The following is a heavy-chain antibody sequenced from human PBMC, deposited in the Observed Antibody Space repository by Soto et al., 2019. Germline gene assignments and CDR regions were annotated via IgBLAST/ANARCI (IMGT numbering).Heavy chain of an antibody. CDR3: ARETYDSSGYSIDH. Sequence: PGGSLRLSCAASGFTFRNYNMHWVRQAPGKGLEWVAIITYDGSNKNYGDSVKGRFTISRDNSKNTVYLQMNSLISEDTAVYYCARETYDSSGYSIDHWXQGTLVTVSS. V-gene: IGHV3-30*03. CDR1: GFTFRNYN. J-gene: IGHJ4*02. D-gene: IGHD3-22*01. CDR2: ITYDGSNK.